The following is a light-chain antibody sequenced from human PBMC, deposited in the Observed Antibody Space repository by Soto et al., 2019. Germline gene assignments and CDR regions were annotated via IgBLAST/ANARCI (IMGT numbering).Light chain of an antibody. CDR1: SSDVGGYNY. CDR2: EVS. Sequence: QSALTQPPSASGSPGHSVTISCTGTSSDVGGYNYVSWYQQHPGKAPQLMIYEVSRRPSGVPDRFSGSKSGNTASLTVSRLQAEDEADYYCSSYAGSNNLLFGGGTKVTVL. J-gene: IGLJ2*01. V-gene: IGLV2-8*01. CDR3: SSYAGSNNLL.